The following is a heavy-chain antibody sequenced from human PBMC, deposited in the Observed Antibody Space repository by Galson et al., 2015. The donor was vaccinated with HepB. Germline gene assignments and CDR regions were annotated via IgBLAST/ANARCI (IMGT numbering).Heavy chain of an antibody. V-gene: IGHV3-48*02. CDR2: ISGSSSPI. J-gene: IGHJ3*02. D-gene: IGHD4-23*01. Sequence: SLRLSCAASGFTFSTYSMNWVRQAPGKGLEWVSYISGSSSPIYYADSVKGRFTISRDNARNSLYLQMNSLRDEDTAVYYCARGTVVTSYDAFDIWGQGTMVTVSS. CDR1: GFTFSTYS. CDR3: ARGTVVTSYDAFDI.